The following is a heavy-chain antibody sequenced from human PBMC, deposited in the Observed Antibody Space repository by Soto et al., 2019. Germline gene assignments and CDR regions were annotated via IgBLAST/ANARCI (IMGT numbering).Heavy chain of an antibody. CDR3: ARVGDNWNDGIRYYYYGMDV. Sequence: QVQLQQSGPGLVKPSQTLSLTCAISGDSVSSNSAAWNWIRQSPSRGLEWLGRTYYRSKWYNDYAVSVKSRITINPDTSKNQFSLQLNSVTPEDTAVYYCARVGDNWNDGIRYYYYGMDVWGQGTTVTVSS. D-gene: IGHD1-1*01. V-gene: IGHV6-1*01. J-gene: IGHJ6*02. CDR1: GDSVSSNSAA. CDR2: TYYRSKWYN.